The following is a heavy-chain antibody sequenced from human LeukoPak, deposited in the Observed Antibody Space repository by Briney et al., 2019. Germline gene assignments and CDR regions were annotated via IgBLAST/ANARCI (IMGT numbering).Heavy chain of an antibody. V-gene: IGHV3-30*03. D-gene: IGHD6-19*01. CDR1: GFTFSSYG. CDR3: ARDPMVIAVA. CDR2: ISYDGSNK. J-gene: IGHJ5*02. Sequence: PGRSLRLACAASGFTFSSYGIHWVRQAPGKGLEWVAVISYDGSNKYYADSVKGRFTISRDNSKNTLYLQMNSLRAEDTAVYYCARDPMVIAVAWGQGTLVTVSS.